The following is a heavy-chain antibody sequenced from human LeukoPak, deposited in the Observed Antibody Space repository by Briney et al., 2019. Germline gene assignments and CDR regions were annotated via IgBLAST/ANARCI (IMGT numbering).Heavy chain of an antibody. J-gene: IGHJ5*02. CDR2: INHSGST. D-gene: IGHD6-6*01. CDR1: GGSFSGYY. V-gene: IGHV4-34*01. Sequence: SETLSLTCAVYGGSFSGYYWSWIRQPPGKGLEWIGEINHSGSTNYNPSLKSRVTISVDTSKNQFSLKLSSVTAADTAVYYCAREVDSSYSGDWFDPWGQGTLVTVSS. CDR3: AREVDSSYSGDWFDP.